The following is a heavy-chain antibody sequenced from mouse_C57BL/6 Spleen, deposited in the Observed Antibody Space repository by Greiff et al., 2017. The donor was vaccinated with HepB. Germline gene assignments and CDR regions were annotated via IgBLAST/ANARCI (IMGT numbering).Heavy chain of an antibody. CDR2: ISYSGST. CDR1: GYSITSDY. Sequence: VQLKESGPGLAKPSQTLSLTCSVTGYSITSDYWNWIRKFPGNKLEYMGYISYSGSTYYNPSLKSRISITRDTSKNQYYLQLNSVTTEDTATYYCSHYYGSSYGAMDYWGQGTSVTVSS. V-gene: IGHV3-8*01. D-gene: IGHD1-1*01. J-gene: IGHJ4*01. CDR3: SHYYGSSYGAMDY.